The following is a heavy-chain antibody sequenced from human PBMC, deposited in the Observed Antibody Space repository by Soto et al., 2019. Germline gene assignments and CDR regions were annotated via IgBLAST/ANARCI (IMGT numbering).Heavy chain of an antibody. CDR2: IYYSGST. V-gene: IGHV4-59*01. CDR3: ARVSGGYYGMDV. J-gene: IGHJ6*02. Sequence: SETLSLTCTVSGGSISSYYGSWIGQPPGKGLEWIGYIYYSGSTNYNPSLKSRVTISVDTSKNQFSLKLSSVTAADTAVYYCARVSGGYYGMDVWGQGTTVTVSS. CDR1: GGSISSYY.